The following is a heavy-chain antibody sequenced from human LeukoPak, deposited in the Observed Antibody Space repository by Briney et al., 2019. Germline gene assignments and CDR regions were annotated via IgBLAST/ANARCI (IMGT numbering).Heavy chain of an antibody. Sequence: GGSLRLSCAASGFTISSTYMSWVRQAPGKGLEWVSVIYSGGNTYYADSVKGRFTISRDNSKNTLYLQMNSLRAEDTAVYYCARTYGQLLLGVRDWGQGTLVTVSS. V-gene: IGHV3-53*01. CDR1: GFTISSTY. J-gene: IGHJ4*02. CDR3: ARTYGQLLLGVRD. CDR2: IYSGGNT. D-gene: IGHD2-2*01.